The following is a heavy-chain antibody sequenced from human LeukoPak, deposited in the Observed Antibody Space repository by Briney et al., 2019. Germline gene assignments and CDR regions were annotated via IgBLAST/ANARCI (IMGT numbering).Heavy chain of an antibody. Sequence: RGSLRLSCAASGFTFSSYAMSWVRQAPGKGLEWVSAISGSGGSTYYADSVKGRFTISRDNSKNTLYLQMNSLRAEDTAVYYCAKDSGYSSGFRDYWGQGTLVTVSS. V-gene: IGHV3-23*01. CDR3: AKDSGYSSGFRDY. CDR2: ISGSGGST. D-gene: IGHD6-19*01. CDR1: GFTFSSYA. J-gene: IGHJ4*02.